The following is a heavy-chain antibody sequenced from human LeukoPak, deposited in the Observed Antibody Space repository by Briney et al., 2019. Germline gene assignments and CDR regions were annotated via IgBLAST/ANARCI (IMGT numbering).Heavy chain of an antibody. Sequence: PSETLPLTCTVSGGSISSGDYYWSWIRQPPGKGLEWIGYIYYSGSTYYNPSLKSRVTISVDTSKNQFSLKLSSVTAADTAVYYCARDTYYDFWSAPSWGQGTLVTVSS. CDR2: IYYSGST. V-gene: IGHV4-30-4*08. D-gene: IGHD3-3*01. CDR1: GGSISSGDYY. J-gene: IGHJ4*02. CDR3: ARDTYYDFWSAPS.